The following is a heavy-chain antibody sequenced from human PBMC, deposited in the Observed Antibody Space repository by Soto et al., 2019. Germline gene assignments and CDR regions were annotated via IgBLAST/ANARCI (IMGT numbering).Heavy chain of an antibody. CDR3: VRGLXVRYFDWPPKKPHAFDI. CDR2: INHSGST. CDR1: GGSFSCYY. D-gene: IGHD3-9*01. J-gene: IGHJ3*02. Sequence: PSETLSLTCAVYGGSFSCYYWSWIRQPPGKGLEWIGEINHSGSTNYNPSLKSRVTISVDTSKNQFSLKLSSVAAADTAVYYCVRGLXVRYFDWPPKKPHAFDIWGQGTMVTVSS. V-gene: IGHV4-34*01.